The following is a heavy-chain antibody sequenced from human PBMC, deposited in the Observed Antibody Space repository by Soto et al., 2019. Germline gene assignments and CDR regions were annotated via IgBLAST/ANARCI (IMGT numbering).Heavy chain of an antibody. Sequence: LRLSCAASGFIFKMYWMHWVRQSPGKGLVWISRIYNDGTYSDYADSVRGRFTISRDNVNDTLYLQMNNLRAEDSGLYYCTRGPRPISTGTGAYWGQGTQVTASS. V-gene: IGHV3-74*01. D-gene: IGHD3-10*01. CDR1: GFIFKMYW. CDR2: IYNDGTYS. CDR3: TRGPRPISTGTGAY. J-gene: IGHJ4*02.